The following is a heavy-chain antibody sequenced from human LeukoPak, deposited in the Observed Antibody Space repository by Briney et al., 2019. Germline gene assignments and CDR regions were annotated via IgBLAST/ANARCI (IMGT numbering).Heavy chain of an antibody. J-gene: IGHJ5*02. D-gene: IGHD2-15*01. CDR3: ARVFYCSGGSCYSGSFDP. CDR1: GYTFTGYY. Sequence: ASVKVSCKASGYTFTGYYMHWVRQAPGQGLEWMGCINPNSGGTNYAQKFQGRVTMTRDTSISTAYMELSRLRSDDTAVYYCARVFYCSGGSCYSGSFDPWGQGTLVTVSS. CDR2: INPNSGGT. V-gene: IGHV1-2*02.